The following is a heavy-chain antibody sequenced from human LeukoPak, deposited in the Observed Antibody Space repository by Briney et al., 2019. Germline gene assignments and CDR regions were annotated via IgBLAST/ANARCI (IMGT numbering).Heavy chain of an antibody. CDR3: ARVPVASWIQLDS. J-gene: IGHJ4*02. CDR2: IYSGGST. Sequence: GGSLRLSCAASGFTVSSNYMSWVGQAPGKGLEWVSIIYSGGSTYFADSVKGRFTISRDNSKNTLYLPMNSLRAEDTALYYCARVPVASWIQLDSWGQGTLVTVSS. CDR1: GFTVSSNY. V-gene: IGHV3-53*01. D-gene: IGHD6-13*01.